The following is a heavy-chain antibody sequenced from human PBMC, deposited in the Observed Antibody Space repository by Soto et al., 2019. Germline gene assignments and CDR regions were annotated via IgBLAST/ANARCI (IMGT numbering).Heavy chain of an antibody. Sequence: QVQLVQSGAEVKKPGSSVKVSCKASGGTFSSYAISWVRQAPGPGLEWMGGIIPIFGTANYAQKFQGRVTITAYESMSTAYMELSSLRSEDTAVYYCAVMITFVGVSDYWGQGTLVTVSS. V-gene: IGHV1-69*01. CDR3: AVMITFVGVSDY. D-gene: IGHD3-16*01. CDR2: IIPIFGTA. J-gene: IGHJ4*02. CDR1: GGTFSSYA.